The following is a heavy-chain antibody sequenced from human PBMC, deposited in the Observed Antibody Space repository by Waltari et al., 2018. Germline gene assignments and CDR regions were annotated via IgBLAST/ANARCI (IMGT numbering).Heavy chain of an antibody. J-gene: IGHJ5*02. Sequence: EVQLVESGGGLVQPGRYLRLSFAASGFTFYDYAMHWVRHAPGKGLEWVSGISWNSGSIGYADSVKGRFTISRDNAKNSLYLQMNSLRAEDTALYYCAKDMVYRTLVAVAGTGWFDPWGQGTLVTVSS. CDR2: ISWNSGSI. D-gene: IGHD6-19*01. V-gene: IGHV3-9*01. CDR3: AKDMVYRTLVAVAGTGWFDP. CDR1: GFTFYDYA.